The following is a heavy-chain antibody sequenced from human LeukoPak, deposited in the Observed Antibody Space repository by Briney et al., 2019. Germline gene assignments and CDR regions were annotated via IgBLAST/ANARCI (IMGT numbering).Heavy chain of an antibody. Sequence: PGGSLRLSCAASGFTFSSYGMHWVRQAPGKGLEWVAFIRYDGSNKYYAGSVKGRFTISRDNSKNTLYLQMNSLRAEDTAVYYCAKAFDCSGGSCYIDYWGQGTLVTVSS. V-gene: IGHV3-30*02. CDR3: AKAFDCSGGSCYIDY. CDR1: GFTFSSYG. CDR2: IRYDGSNK. J-gene: IGHJ4*02. D-gene: IGHD2-15*01.